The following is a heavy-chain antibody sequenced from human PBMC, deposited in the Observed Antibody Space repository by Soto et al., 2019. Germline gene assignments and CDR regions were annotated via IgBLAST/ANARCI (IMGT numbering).Heavy chain of an antibody. V-gene: IGHV3-20*04. J-gene: IGHJ5*02. CDR3: ARATQSYYDTSGYYSYVP. CDR2: INWNGGSK. CDR1: GFTFDGYA. D-gene: IGHD3-22*01. Sequence: PGGSLRLSCAASGFTFDGYALTWVRQAPGKGLEWVAGINWNGGSKGYADSVKGRFTISRDNAKSSLYLQMNNLRAEDTAFYFCARATQSYYDTSGYYSYVPWGQGAQVTVPS.